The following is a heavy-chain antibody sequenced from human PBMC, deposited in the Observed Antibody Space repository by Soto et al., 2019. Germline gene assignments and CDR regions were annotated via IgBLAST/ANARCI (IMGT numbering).Heavy chain of an antibody. V-gene: IGHV1-18*01. CDR3: ARGRYGDY. CDR1: GYTFTSYG. Sequence: QVHLVQSGAEVKKPGASVKVSCKASGYTFTSYGITWVRQAPGQGLEWMGWISAHNCNTDYAQKLQGRVIVTRDTSTSTAYMELRSLIADYTAVYYCARGRYGDYWGQGALVTVSS. CDR2: ISAHNCNT. D-gene: IGHD1-1*01. J-gene: IGHJ4*02.